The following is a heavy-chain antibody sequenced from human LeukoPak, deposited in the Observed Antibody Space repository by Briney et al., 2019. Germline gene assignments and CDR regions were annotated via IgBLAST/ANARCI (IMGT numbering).Heavy chain of an antibody. CDR3: ARVRLGRYGSGSYYNNWFDP. CDR1: GYTFTGYY. CDR2: TNPNSGGT. J-gene: IGHJ5*02. Sequence: ASVTVSFMASGYTFTGYYMHWVRQAPGQGLEWMGWTNPNSGGTNYAQKFQGRVTMTRDTSISTAYMELSRLRFDATAVYYCARVRLGRYGSGSYYNNWFDPWGQGTLVTVSS. V-gene: IGHV1-2*02. D-gene: IGHD3-10*01.